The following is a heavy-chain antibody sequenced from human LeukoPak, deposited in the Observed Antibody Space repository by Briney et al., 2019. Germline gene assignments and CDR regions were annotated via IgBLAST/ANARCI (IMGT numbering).Heavy chain of an antibody. V-gene: IGHV3-33*08. CDR1: GFTFDDYT. J-gene: IGHJ3*02. CDR3: ARDKKVRGVIYAFDI. CDR2: IWYDGSNK. Sequence: GGSLRLSCAASGFTFDDYTMHWVRQAPGKGLEWVAVIWYDGSNKYYADSVKGRFTISRDNSKNTLYLQMNSLRAEDTAVYYCARDKKVRGVIYAFDIWGQGTMVTVSS. D-gene: IGHD3-10*01.